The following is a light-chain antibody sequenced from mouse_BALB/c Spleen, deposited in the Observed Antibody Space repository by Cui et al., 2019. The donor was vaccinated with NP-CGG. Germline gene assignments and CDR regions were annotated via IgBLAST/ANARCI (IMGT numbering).Light chain of an antibody. J-gene: IGLJ1*01. V-gene: IGLV1*01. CDR2: GTN. Sequence: QAVLSQKSALTTSPGETVTLTCRSSIGAVTTSNYANWVQEKPDHLFTGLIGGTNNRAPGVPARFSGSLIGDKAALTITGAQTEDEAIYFCALWYSNHWVFGGGTKLTVL. CDR1: IGAVTTSNY. CDR3: ALWYSNHWV.